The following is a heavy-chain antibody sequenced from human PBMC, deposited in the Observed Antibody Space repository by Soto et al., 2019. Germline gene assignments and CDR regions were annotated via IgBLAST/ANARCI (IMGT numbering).Heavy chain of an antibody. V-gene: IGHV3-15*01. CDR2: IKSKTDGGTT. J-gene: IGHJ3*02. CDR1: GFTFSNAW. Sequence: LRLSCAASGFTFSNAWMSWVRQAPGKGLEWVGRIKSKTDGGTTDYAAPVKGRFAISRDDSKNTLDLQMNSLKTEDTAVYYCTTERDYYDSSGYYFVHAFDIWGQGTMVTVSS. D-gene: IGHD3-22*01. CDR3: TTERDYYDSSGYYFVHAFDI.